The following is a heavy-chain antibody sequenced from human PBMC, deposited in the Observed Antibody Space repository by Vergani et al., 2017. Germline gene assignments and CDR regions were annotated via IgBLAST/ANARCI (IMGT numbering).Heavy chain of an antibody. CDR2: IFYTGIT. J-gene: IGHJ3*02. V-gene: IGHV4-30-4*08. Sequence: QVQLQESGPGLLRPSQTLSLTCTVSGGSMNSGDYYWSWIRQSPGKGLEWIGYIFYTGITDFNPSLKSRVALSGDTSNNQFSLKMTSVTAADTAVYYCARETLPCSSTSCYRASDAFDIWGQGTMVTVSS. CDR1: GGSMNSGDYY. D-gene: IGHD2-2*02. CDR3: ARETLPCSSTSCYRASDAFDI.